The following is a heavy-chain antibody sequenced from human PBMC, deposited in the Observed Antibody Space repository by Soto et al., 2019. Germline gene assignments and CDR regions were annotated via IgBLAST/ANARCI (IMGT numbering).Heavy chain of an antibody. CDR2: MNPSSGNT. Sequence: QVLLMQSGAEVRKPGASVTVSCEASGVTFGNYEINWVRQAPGQGLEWMGWMNPSSGNTGYAQKFQGRVTMTRITSTNTAYMELRSLTSEDTAVYYCAKNADFFHYNMDVWGEGTTVTVSS. J-gene: IGHJ6*03. CDR3: AKNADFFHYNMDV. V-gene: IGHV1-8*01. CDR1: GVTFGNYE.